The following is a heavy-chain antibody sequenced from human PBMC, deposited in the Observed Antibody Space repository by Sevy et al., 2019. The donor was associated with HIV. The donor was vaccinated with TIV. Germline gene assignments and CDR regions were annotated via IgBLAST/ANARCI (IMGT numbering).Heavy chain of an antibody. CDR2: LSFGCGKI. V-gene: IGHV3-23*01. CDR3: AREGCTRPHDY. Sequence: GESLKISCAASGFAFYDYSMSWIRQAPGTGLEWVATLSFGCGKINYADSVKGRFTISRDNSKNSFYLQMDNLRVEDTALYYCAREGCTRPHDYWGQGTRVTVSS. J-gene: IGHJ4*02. CDR1: GFAFYDYS. D-gene: IGHD2-8*01.